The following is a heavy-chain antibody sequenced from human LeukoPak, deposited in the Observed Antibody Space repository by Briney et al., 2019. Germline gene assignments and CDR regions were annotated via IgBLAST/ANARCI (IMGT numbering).Heavy chain of an antibody. V-gene: IGHV3-15*01. CDR2: IKSKTDAGTT. D-gene: IGHD3-22*01. J-gene: IGHJ3*02. Sequence: GGSLRLSCAASGFTFSNAWMSWVRQAPGKGLEWVGRIKSKTDAGTTDYAAPVKGRFTISRDDSKNTLYLQMNSLRAEDTAVYYCARDGGYYSDNDAFDIWGQGTMVTVSS. CDR3: ARDGGYYSDNDAFDI. CDR1: GFTFSNAW.